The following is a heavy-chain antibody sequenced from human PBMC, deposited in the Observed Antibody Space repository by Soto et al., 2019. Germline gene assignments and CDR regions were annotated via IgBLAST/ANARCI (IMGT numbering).Heavy chain of an antibody. CDR3: ARTGGYCISTSCSTVDY. D-gene: IGHD2-2*03. V-gene: IGHV1-18*01. CDR1: GYTFTSYG. CDR2: ISAYNGNT. J-gene: IGHJ4*02. Sequence: QVQLVQSGAEVKKPGASVKVSCKASGYTFTSYGISWVRQAPGQGLEWMGWISAYNGNTNYAQKLQGRVTMTTDTSTRPACMELRSRSSDDTAVYYCARTGGYCISTSCSTVDYWGQGTLVTVSS.